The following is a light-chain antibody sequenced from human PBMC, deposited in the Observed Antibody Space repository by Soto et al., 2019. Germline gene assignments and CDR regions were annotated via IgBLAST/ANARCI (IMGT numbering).Light chain of an antibody. Sequence: QSALTQPASVSGSPGQSITISCTGTSSDVGGYNYVSWYQHHPGKAPKLMIYEVSNRPSGVSNRFSGSKSGNTASLTISGLHAEDEADYYCRSYTSSSTLVVFGGGTKLTVL. CDR2: EVS. CDR1: SSDVGGYNY. V-gene: IGLV2-14*01. CDR3: RSYTSSSTLVV. J-gene: IGLJ2*01.